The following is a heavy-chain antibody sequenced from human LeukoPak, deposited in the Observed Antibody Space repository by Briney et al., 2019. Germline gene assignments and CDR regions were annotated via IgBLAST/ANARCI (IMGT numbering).Heavy chain of an antibody. J-gene: IGHJ4*02. CDR1: GFTFSSYA. D-gene: IGHD1-26*01. Sequence: GGSLRLSCAASGFTFSSYAMSWVRQAPGKGLEWVSAISGCGGSTYYADSVKGRFTISRDNSKNTLYLQMNSLRAEDTAVYYCAKDPIARIVGATLYYFDYWGQGTLVTVSS. CDR2: ISGCGGST. CDR3: AKDPIARIVGATLYYFDY. V-gene: IGHV3-23*01.